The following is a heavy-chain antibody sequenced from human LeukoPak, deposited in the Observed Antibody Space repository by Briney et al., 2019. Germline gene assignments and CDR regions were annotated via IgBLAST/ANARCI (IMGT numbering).Heavy chain of an antibody. CDR3: ARQGRVDCSSTICPYDFDI. J-gene: IGHJ3*02. CDR2: IYASGST. V-gene: IGHV4-4*07. Sequence: NPSETLSLTCTVSGGSISSYYWSWIRQPAGKGLEWIGRIYASGSTDYNPSLKSRVTISVDTSKNQFSLKLSSVTAADTAVYYCARQGRVDCSSTICPYDFDIWGQGTMVTVSS. CDR1: GGSISSYY. D-gene: IGHD2-2*01.